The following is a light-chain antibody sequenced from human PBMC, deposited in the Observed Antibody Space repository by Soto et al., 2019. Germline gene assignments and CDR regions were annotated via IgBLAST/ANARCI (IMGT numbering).Light chain of an antibody. Sequence: QLVLTQSPSASASLGASVKLTCTLSSGHSSYAIAWHQQQPEKGPRYLMKLNSDGSHSKGDGIPDRFSGSSSGAERYVTISGLQPEDEADYYCQTWGTGPAVFGGGTQLTVL. CDR2: LNSDGSH. V-gene: IGLV4-69*01. CDR3: QTWGTGPAV. J-gene: IGLJ7*01. CDR1: SGHSSYA.